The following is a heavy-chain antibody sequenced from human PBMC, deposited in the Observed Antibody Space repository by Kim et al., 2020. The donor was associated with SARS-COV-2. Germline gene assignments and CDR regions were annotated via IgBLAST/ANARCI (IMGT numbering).Heavy chain of an antibody. V-gene: IGHV3-7*01. Sequence: GGSLRLSCTASGFIFNSCWMAWVRQAPGKGLEWVANIRQDGSEQFYVDSVKGRFTIYRDNAKNSLYLQMNSLRGEDTAVYYCARIPGRSRYFDYWGQGRLVTVSS. CDR1: GFIFNSCW. J-gene: IGHJ4*02. CDR2: IRQDGSEQ. CDR3: ARIPGRSRYFDY. D-gene: IGHD2-2*02.